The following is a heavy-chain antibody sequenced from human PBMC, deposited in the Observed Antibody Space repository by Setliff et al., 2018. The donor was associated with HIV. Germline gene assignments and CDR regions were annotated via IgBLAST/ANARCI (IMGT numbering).Heavy chain of an antibody. V-gene: IGHV4-39*07. Sequence: PSETLSLTCTVTDDSISRSSYYWAWIRQSPGKGLEWIGSIYYSGSTYYNPSLKSRVTISVDASRNQFSLRLSSVTAADTAVYYCAAWGPRYSYAPYFFDSWGQGTLVTVSS. J-gene: IGHJ4*02. CDR1: DDSISRSSYY. CDR2: IYYSGST. CDR3: AAWGPRYSYAPYFFDS. D-gene: IGHD5-18*01.